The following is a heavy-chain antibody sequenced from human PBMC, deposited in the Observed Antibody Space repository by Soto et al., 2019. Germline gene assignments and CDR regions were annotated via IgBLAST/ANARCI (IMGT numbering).Heavy chain of an antibody. CDR2: ISAYNGNT. V-gene: IGHV1-18*01. CDR3: ARDGETIYYDSSGYSGYYYYYGMDV. J-gene: IGHJ6*02. CDR1: GYTFTSYG. D-gene: IGHD3-22*01. Sequence: ASVKVSCKASGYTFTSYGISWVRQAPGQGLEWMGWISAYNGNTNYAQKLQGRVTMTTDTSTSTAYMELRSLRSDDTAVYYCARDGETIYYDSSGYSGYYYYYGMDVWGQGTTVTVSS.